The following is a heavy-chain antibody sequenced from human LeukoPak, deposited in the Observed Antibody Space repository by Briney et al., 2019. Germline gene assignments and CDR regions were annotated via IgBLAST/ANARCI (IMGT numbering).Heavy chain of an antibody. Sequence: PGGSLRLSCAASGFTFSSYSMNWVRQAPGKGLEWVGRIKSKTDGGTTDYAAPVKGRFTISRDDSKNTLYLQMNSLKTEDTAVYYCTTRIAAAGMFDYWGQGTLVTVSS. CDR1: GFTFSSYS. V-gene: IGHV3-15*07. J-gene: IGHJ4*02. CDR2: IKSKTDGGTT. CDR3: TTRIAAAGMFDY. D-gene: IGHD6-13*01.